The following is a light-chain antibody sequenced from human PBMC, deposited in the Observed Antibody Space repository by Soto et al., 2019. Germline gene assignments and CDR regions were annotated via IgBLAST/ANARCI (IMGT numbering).Light chain of an antibody. V-gene: IGKV1-5*01. J-gene: IGKJ2*01. CDR1: QSISSW. Sequence: DIQMTKSPSTLYASVGDRVTITCRASQSISSWLAWYQQKPGKAPKLLIYDASSLASGVPSRFSGRGSGTEFTRTIRGLQPDDFATYYCQQYNSYWTCGQGTKLEIK. CDR3: QQYNSYWT. CDR2: DAS.